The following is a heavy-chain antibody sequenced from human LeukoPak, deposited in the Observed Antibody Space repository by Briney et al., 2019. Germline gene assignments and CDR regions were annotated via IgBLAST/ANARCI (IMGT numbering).Heavy chain of an antibody. Sequence: SETLSLTCTVSGGTISPYYWRWLRQSPGKGLEWIGYIYDTGRTNYNPSLKSRVTISLDTSKNHFSLKMTSVTAAYTAVYYCARSHLYCSGGTCYLIGFDYWGQGTLVTVSS. CDR2: IYDTGRT. CDR1: GGTISPYY. V-gene: IGHV4-59*01. CDR3: ARSHLYCSGGTCYLIGFDY. D-gene: IGHD2-15*01. J-gene: IGHJ4*02.